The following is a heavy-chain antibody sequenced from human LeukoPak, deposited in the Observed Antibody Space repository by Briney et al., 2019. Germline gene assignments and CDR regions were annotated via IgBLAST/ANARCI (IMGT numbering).Heavy chain of an antibody. Sequence: EASEKVSCKASGYTFTSYYMHWVRQAPGQGLEWMGIINPSGGSTNYAQKFQGRVTMTRDTSTSTVYMELSGLRSEDTALYYCASLPAATGAHAFDIWGQGTMVIVSS. D-gene: IGHD2-2*01. J-gene: IGHJ3*02. CDR1: GYTFTSYY. V-gene: IGHV1-46*01. CDR2: INPSGGST. CDR3: ASLPAATGAHAFDI.